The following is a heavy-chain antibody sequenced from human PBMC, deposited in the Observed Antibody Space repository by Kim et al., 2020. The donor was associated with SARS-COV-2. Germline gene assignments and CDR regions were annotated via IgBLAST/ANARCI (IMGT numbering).Heavy chain of an antibody. CDR1: GFTFSDYY. CDR2: ISSSGSTI. CDR3: ARDSYAGPNDY. Sequence: GGSLRLSCAASGFTFSDYYMSWIRQAPGKGLEWVSYISSSGSTIYYADSVKGRFTISRDNAKNSLYLQMNSLRAEDTAVYFCARDSYAGPNDYWGQGTLVTVSS. D-gene: IGHD1-26*01. J-gene: IGHJ4*02. V-gene: IGHV3-11*04.